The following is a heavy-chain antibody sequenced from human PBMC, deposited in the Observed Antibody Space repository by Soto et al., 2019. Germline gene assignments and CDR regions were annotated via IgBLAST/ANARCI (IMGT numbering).Heavy chain of an antibody. CDR2: IYSGGST. V-gene: IGHV3-53*01. CDR1: GFTVSSNY. Sequence: EVQLVESGGGLIQPGGSLRLSCAASGFTVSSNYMSWVRQAPGKGLEWVSVIYSGGSTYYADSVKGRFTISRDNSKNTLYLQMNGLRAEDTAVYYCAREKPRGSSLWGYYFDYWGQGTLVTVSS. CDR3: AREKPRGSSLWGYYFDY. J-gene: IGHJ4*02. D-gene: IGHD1-26*01.